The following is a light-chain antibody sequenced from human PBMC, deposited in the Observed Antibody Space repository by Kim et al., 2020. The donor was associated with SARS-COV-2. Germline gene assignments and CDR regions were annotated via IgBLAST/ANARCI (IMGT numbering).Light chain of an antibody. Sequence: SPGESATLSCRASQSVRSTFLAWYQQQPGQAPRLLIYGASTRATGIPDRFSGSGSGTDFTLTITRLEPEDFAVYYCQQYGTSPITFGRGTKVDIK. J-gene: IGKJ3*01. CDR3: QQYGTSPIT. CDR1: QSVRSTF. V-gene: IGKV3-20*01. CDR2: GAS.